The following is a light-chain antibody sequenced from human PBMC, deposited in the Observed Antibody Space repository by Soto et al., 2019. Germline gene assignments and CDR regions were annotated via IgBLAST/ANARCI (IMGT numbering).Light chain of an antibody. J-gene: IGLJ1*01. CDR3: QTYDSSLNRFV. V-gene: IGLV1-40*01. CDR1: SSKIGTNFD. Sequence: QSALTQPPSVSGAPGQRVAISCTASSSKIGTNFDIHWYQQLPGTAPKLLIFNNNVRPSGVPDRFSGSKFGTSASLAISGLQAEDEADYYCQTYDSSLNRFVFGPGTKLTVL. CDR2: NNN.